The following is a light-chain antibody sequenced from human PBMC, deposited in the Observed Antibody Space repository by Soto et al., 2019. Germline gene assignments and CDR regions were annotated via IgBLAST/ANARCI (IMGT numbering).Light chain of an antibody. CDR3: QEFETYT. Sequence: DIQMTQSPSTLSASVGDRVTITCRASQSISRWLVWYQQKPGKVPKLLIYKASNLESGVPSRFSGSGFETEFTLTISGLQPEDFATYYCQEFETYTFGQGTKV. J-gene: IGKJ1*01. CDR1: QSISRW. CDR2: KAS. V-gene: IGKV1-5*03.